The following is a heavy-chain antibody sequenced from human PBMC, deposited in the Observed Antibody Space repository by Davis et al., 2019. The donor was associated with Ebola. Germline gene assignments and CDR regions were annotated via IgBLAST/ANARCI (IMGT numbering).Heavy chain of an antibody. D-gene: IGHD3-3*01. CDR3: ARDGNGAGILEWLFFDY. V-gene: IGHV1-18*01. CDR2: ISVYNGNT. Sequence: ASVKVSCKASGYTFTSYGISWVRQAPGQGLEWMGWISVYNGNTNYAQKLQGRVTMTTDTSTSTAYMELRSLRSDDTAVYYCARDGNGAGILEWLFFDYWGRGTLVTVSS. CDR1: GYTFTSYG. J-gene: IGHJ4*02.